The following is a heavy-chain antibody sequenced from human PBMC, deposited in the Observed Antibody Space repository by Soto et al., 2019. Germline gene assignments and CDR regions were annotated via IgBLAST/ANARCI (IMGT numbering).Heavy chain of an antibody. J-gene: IGHJ6*03. CDR1: GYTFTSYD. Sequence: QVQLVQSGAEVKKPGASVKVSCKASGYTFTSYDINWVRQAPGQGLEWMGWMNPNSGDTGYAQKFQGRVTMTRSTSMSTAYMDLSSLRSDDTAVYYCARGLYRSGGSCYPASLLDYYYMDVWGKGTTVTVYS. V-gene: IGHV1-8*01. D-gene: IGHD2-15*01. CDR2: MNPNSGDT. CDR3: ARGLYRSGGSCYPASLLDYYYMDV.